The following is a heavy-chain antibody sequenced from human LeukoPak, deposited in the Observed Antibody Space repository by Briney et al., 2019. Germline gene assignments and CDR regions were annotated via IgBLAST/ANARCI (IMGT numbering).Heavy chain of an antibody. Sequence: GGSLRLSCAASGFTFDDYAMHWVRQAPGKGLEWASGISWNSGCIGYADSVKGRFTISRDNAKNSLYLQMNSLRAEDTALYYCAKDLLGAVAGTFDYWGQGTLVTVSS. CDR2: ISWNSGCI. CDR3: AKDLLGAVAGTFDY. D-gene: IGHD6-19*01. V-gene: IGHV3-9*01. J-gene: IGHJ4*02. CDR1: GFTFDDYA.